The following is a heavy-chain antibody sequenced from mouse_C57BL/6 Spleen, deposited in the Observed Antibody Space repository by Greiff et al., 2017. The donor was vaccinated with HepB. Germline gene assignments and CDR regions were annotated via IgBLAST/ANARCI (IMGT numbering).Heavy chain of an antibody. CDR1: GYTFTSYW. CDR2: IYPGSGST. J-gene: IGHJ4*01. Sequence: QVQLQQPGAELVKPGASVKMSCKASGYTFTSYWITWVKQRPGQGLEWIGDIYPGSGSTNYNEKFKSKATLTVDTSSSTAYMQLSSLTSEDSAVYYGARYDYDLYYAMDYWGQGTSVTVSS. V-gene: IGHV1-55*01. CDR3: ARYDYDLYYAMDY. D-gene: IGHD2-4*01.